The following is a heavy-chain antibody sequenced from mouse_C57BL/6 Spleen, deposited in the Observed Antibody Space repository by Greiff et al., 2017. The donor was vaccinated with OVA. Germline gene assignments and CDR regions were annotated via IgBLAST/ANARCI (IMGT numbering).Heavy chain of an antibody. CDR1: GFTFSDYG. CDR2: ISSGSSTI. D-gene: IGHD1-1*01. Sequence: EVHLVESGGGLVKPGGSLKLSCAASGFTFSDYGMHWVRQAPEKGLEWVAYISSGSSTIYYADTVKGRFTISRDNAKNTLFLQMTILRSEDTAMYYCARVYYGSSYAMDYWGQGTSVTVSS. V-gene: IGHV5-17*01. J-gene: IGHJ4*01. CDR3: ARVYYGSSYAMDY.